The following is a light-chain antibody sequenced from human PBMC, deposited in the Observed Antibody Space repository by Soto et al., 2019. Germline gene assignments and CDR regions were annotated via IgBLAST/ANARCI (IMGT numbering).Light chain of an antibody. CDR3: QQTYSTPPWT. CDR2: DAS. Sequence: DIHLTQSPSSLSAPVGDSVTISCRITQAIGTYLTWYQQKPGRAPNLLIYDASTWQTGAPSRFSGRASATDFTLTISSLQPEDVGTYFCQQTYSTPPWTFGQGTKVDIK. J-gene: IGKJ1*01. V-gene: IGKV1-39*01. CDR1: QAIGTY.